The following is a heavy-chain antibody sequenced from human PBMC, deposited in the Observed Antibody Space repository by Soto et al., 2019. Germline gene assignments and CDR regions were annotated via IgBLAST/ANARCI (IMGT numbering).Heavy chain of an antibody. J-gene: IGHJ6*03. CDR1: GYTFTGYY. Sequence: ASVKVSCTASGYTFTGYYMHWVRQAPGQGLEWMGWINPNSGGTNYAQKFQGWVTMTRDTSISTAYMELSRLRSDDTAVYYCARDGATGTTGVYYYYYYMDVWGKGTTVTVSS. D-gene: IGHD1-1*01. V-gene: IGHV1-2*04. CDR3: ARDGATGTTGVYYYYYYMDV. CDR2: INPNSGGT.